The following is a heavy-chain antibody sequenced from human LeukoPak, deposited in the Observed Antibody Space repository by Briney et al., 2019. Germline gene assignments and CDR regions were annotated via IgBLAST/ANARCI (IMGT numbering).Heavy chain of an antibody. D-gene: IGHD3-10*01. CDR3: AKDHGSGSYYSWFDP. J-gene: IGHJ5*02. CDR1: GFTFSSYG. V-gene: IGHV3-30*02. Sequence: GGSLRLSCAASGFTFSSYGMHWVRQAPGKGLEWVAFIRYDGSNKYYADSVKGRFTISRDNSKNTLYLQMNSLRAEDTAVYYCAKDHGSGSYYSWFDPWGQGTLVTVSS. CDR2: IRYDGSNK.